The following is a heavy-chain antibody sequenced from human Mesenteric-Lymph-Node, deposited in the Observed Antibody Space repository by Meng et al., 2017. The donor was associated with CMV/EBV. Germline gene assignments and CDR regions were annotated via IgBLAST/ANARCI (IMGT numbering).Heavy chain of an antibody. J-gene: IGHJ6*02. V-gene: IGHV4-34*01. CDR3: ARDLFHCSSTSCYRGSYYYGMDV. CDR1: GGSFSGYY. Sequence: SETLSLTCAVYGGSFSGYYWSWIRQPPGKGLEWIGEINHSGSTNYNPSLKSRVTISVDTSKNQFSLKLSSVTAADTAVYYCARDLFHCSSTSCYRGSYYYGMDVWGQGTAVTVSS. D-gene: IGHD2-2*02. CDR2: INHSGST.